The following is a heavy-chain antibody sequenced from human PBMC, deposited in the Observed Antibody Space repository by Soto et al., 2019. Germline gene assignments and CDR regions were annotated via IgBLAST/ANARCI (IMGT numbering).Heavy chain of an antibody. CDR1: GFTFSSYW. Sequence: LGGSLRLSCAASGFTFSSYWMSWVRQAPGKGLEWVANIKQDGSEKYYVDSVKGRFTISRDNAKNSLYLQMNSLRAEDTAVYYCARFCYDSSGYLPSPYYYYYGLDVWGQGTTVTVSS. D-gene: IGHD3-22*01. CDR2: IKQDGSEK. CDR3: ARFCYDSSGYLPSPYYYYYGLDV. J-gene: IGHJ6*02. V-gene: IGHV3-7*04.